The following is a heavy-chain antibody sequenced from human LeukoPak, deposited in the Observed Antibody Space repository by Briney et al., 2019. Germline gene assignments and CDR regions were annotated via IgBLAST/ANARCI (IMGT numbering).Heavy chain of an antibody. D-gene: IGHD3-10*01. CDR3: ARRMVRGGFPGRKLNWFDP. J-gene: IGHJ5*02. CDR2: INHSGST. V-gene: IGHV4-34*01. CDR1: GGSFSGYY. Sequence: PSETLSLTCVVYGGSFSGYYWSWLRQPPGKGLEWIGEINHSGSTDYNPSLKSRVTISVDTSKNQFSLRLSSVTAADTAAYYCARRMVRGGFPGRKLNWFDPWGQGTLVTVSS.